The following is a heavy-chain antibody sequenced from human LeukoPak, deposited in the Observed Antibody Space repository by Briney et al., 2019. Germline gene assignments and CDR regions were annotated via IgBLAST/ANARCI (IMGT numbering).Heavy chain of an antibody. Sequence: PGGSLRLSCAASGFTFSSYSMNWVRQAPGKGLEWVSSISSSSSYIYYADSVKGRFTISRDNAKNSLYLQMNSLRAEDTAVYYCARDLARWCSGGSCSNSVVYWGQGTLVTVSS. CDR3: ARDLARWCSGGSCSNSVVY. CDR2: ISSSSSYI. CDR1: GFTFSSYS. D-gene: IGHD2-15*01. V-gene: IGHV3-21*01. J-gene: IGHJ4*02.